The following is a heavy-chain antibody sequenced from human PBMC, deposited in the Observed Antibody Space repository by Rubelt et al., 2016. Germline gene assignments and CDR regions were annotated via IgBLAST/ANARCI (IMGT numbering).Heavy chain of an antibody. Sequence: GKGLEWVAVIWYDGSNKYYADSVKGRFTISRDNSKNTLYLQMNSLRAEDTAVYYCARILEYSSSLDYWGQGTLVTVSS. J-gene: IGHJ4*02. V-gene: IGHV3-33*01. D-gene: IGHD6-6*01. CDR2: IWYDGSNK. CDR3: ARILEYSSSLDY.